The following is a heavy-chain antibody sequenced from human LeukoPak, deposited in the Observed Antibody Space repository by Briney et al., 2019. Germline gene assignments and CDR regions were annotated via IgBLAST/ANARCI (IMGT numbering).Heavy chain of an antibody. D-gene: IGHD3-3*01. V-gene: IGHV4-39*01. J-gene: IGHJ5*02. CDR2: VYYSGNT. CDR3: ARHAYYDFVTGLFDP. CDR1: GGSISSSSYY. Sequence: SETLSLTCTVSGGSISSSSYYWGWIRQPPGKGLEWIGSVYYSGNTYYNPSLKSRVTISVDTSKTRFSLNLNSVTAADTAMYYCARHAYYDFVTGLFDPWGQGTLVTVSS.